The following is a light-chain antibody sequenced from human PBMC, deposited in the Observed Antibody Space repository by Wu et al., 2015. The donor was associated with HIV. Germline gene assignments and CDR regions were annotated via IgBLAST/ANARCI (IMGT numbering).Light chain of an antibody. CDR1: QSIASF. V-gene: IGKV1-39*01. CDR3: QQSFSTPS. CDR2: AAS. J-gene: IGKJ1*01. Sequence: DIQVTQSPSSLSASAGDRVTISCRASQSIASFLNWYQHRPGKAPKLLIYAASSLQSGVPSRFRGSGSGTDFTLTINSLQPEDFATYYCQQSFSTPSFGQGTKVEI.